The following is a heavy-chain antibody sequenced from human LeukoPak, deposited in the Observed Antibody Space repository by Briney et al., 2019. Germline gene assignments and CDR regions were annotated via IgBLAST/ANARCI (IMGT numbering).Heavy chain of an antibody. J-gene: IGHJ6*04. D-gene: IGHD3-10*01. CDR3: ARVGSGLDV. CDR1: GFTFSDYS. CDR2: ISLSSSYT. V-gene: IGHV3-11*06. Sequence: GGSLRLSCAASGFTFSDYSMAWIRQAPGKGLEWLSYISLSSSYTNYADSVKGRFTVSRDNTKNSLDLQMNSLRAEDTPLYFCARVGSGLDVWGNGTAVTVSS.